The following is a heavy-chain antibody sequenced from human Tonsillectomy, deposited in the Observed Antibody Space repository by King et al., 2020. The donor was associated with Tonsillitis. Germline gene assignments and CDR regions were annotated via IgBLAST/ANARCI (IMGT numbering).Heavy chain of an antibody. J-gene: IGHJ2*01. Sequence: VQLVESGGGVVQPGKSLRLSCAASGFTFSSYGMHWVRQAPGKGLEWVAVISYDGSNKYYADSVKGRFTISRDNSKNTLYLQMNSLRAEDTAVYYCAKEYSQSSAPYWYFDLWGRGTLVTVSS. V-gene: IGHV3-30*18. CDR2: ISYDGSNK. D-gene: IGHD2-15*01. CDR3: AKEYSQSSAPYWYFDL. CDR1: GFTFSSYG.